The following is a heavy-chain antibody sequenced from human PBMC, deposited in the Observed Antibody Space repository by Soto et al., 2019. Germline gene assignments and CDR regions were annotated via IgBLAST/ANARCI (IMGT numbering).Heavy chain of an antibody. J-gene: IGHJ4*02. V-gene: IGHV3-23*01. CDR3: ATHCSTLLDY. CDR2: ISSSGGSA. CDR1: GFTFSNYD. Sequence: EVQLLESGGGLVQPGGSLRLSCAASGFTFSNYDMSWVRQAPGKGLEWVSAISSSGGSAFYIDSVKGRFTTSRDNSKNTLYLQMNSLRAEDMAVYYCATHCSTLLDYWGQGILVTVSS. D-gene: IGHD2-2*01.